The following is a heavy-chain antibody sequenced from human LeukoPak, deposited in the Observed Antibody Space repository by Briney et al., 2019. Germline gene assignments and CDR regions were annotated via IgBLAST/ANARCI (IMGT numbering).Heavy chain of an antibody. Sequence: PGRSLRLSCAASGFTFDDYAMHWVRHAPGKGLEGVSGISWNSGSIVYADSVKGRLTISRDNAKNSLYLQMNSLRAEDTALYYCAKAPYSGYDYPHFDYWGQGTLVTVSS. CDR2: ISWNSGSI. J-gene: IGHJ4*02. D-gene: IGHD5-12*01. V-gene: IGHV3-9*01. CDR1: GFTFDDYA. CDR3: AKAPYSGYDYPHFDY.